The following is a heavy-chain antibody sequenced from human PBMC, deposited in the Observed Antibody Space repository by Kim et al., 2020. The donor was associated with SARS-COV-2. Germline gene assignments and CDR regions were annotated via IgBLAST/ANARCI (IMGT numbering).Heavy chain of an antibody. Sequence: GGSLRLSCAASGFTFSSYSMNWVRQAPGKGLEWVSYISSSSSTIYYADSVKGRFTISRDNAKNSLYLQMNSLRAEDTAVYYCARGGGYGGYVRVFAHYYYGMDVWGQGTTVTVSS. CDR3: ARGGGYGGYVRVFAHYYYGMDV. D-gene: IGHD5-12*01. V-gene: IGHV3-48*04. J-gene: IGHJ6*02. CDR1: GFTFSSYS. CDR2: ISSSSSTI.